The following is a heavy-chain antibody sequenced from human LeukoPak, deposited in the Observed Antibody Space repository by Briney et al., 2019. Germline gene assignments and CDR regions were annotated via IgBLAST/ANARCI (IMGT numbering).Heavy chain of an antibody. Sequence: PGGSLRLSCAASGFTFSSAWMSWVRQAPGKGLEWVGRIKSKTDGGTTDYAAPVKGRFTISRDDSKNTLYLQMNSLKTEDTAVYYCARDWRKVAGVYFDYWGQGTLVTVSS. CDR2: IKSKTDGGTT. V-gene: IGHV3-15*01. D-gene: IGHD3-3*01. J-gene: IGHJ4*02. CDR1: GFTFSSAW. CDR3: ARDWRKVAGVYFDY.